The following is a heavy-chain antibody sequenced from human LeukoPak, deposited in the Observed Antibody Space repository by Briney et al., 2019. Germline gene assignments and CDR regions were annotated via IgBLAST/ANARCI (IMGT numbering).Heavy chain of an antibody. V-gene: IGHV3-30*03. D-gene: IGHD2-15*01. CDR3: ARGCSGGSCYESKFDP. CDR2: ISYDGSEK. CDR1: GFTFSSYG. J-gene: IGHJ5*02. Sequence: GRSLRLSCAASGFTFSSYGMHWVRQAPGKGLEWVAVISYDGSEKYYVDSAKGRFTISRDNAKNSLYLQMSSLRAEDTAVYYCARGCSGGSCYESKFDPWGQGTLVTVSS.